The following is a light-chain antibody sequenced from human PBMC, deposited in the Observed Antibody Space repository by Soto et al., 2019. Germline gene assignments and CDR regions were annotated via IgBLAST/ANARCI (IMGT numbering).Light chain of an antibody. CDR1: RTVSGS. CDR2: DAS. V-gene: IGKV3-11*01. Sequence: EMVLPHSPATLSGARATLTTLSARRTVSGSLAWYQQKPGQAPRLLIYDASNRATGIPARFSGSGSGTDFTLTISSLEPEDFAVYYCQQRSDWRVTFGPGAKVDIK. CDR3: QQRSDWRVT. J-gene: IGKJ3*01.